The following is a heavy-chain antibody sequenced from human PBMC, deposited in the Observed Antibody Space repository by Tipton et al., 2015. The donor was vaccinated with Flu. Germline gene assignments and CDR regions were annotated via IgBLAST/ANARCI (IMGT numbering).Heavy chain of an antibody. J-gene: IGHJ5*02. Sequence: TPSLTCTVSGDSISNNYWGWIRQAPGRGLEWVGSIYYTGYPYYNSSLKSRLAMSIDTSKKQFSLRLSSVTAADTAVYYCARACGSGGNRWFDPWGQGALVTVSS. CDR2: IYYTGYP. D-gene: IGHD2-15*01. CDR1: GDSISNNY. CDR3: ARACGSGGNRWFDP. V-gene: IGHV4-39*07.